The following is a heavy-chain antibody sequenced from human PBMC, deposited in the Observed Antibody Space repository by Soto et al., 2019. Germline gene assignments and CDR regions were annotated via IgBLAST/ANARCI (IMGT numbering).Heavy chain of an antibody. CDR3: ARVENSFGGMDV. CDR2: IKEDGSEK. CDR1: GFTFGRHW. D-gene: IGHD3-16*01. V-gene: IGHV3-7*05. Sequence: EVQLVESGGGLVQPGGSLRLSCVVSGFTFGRHWMSWVRQAPGKGLEWVANIKEDGSEKNTVDSLKGRFTISRDNARNSVYLQMSSLRAEDTAVYYCARVENSFGGMDVWGQGTTFIVS. J-gene: IGHJ6*02.